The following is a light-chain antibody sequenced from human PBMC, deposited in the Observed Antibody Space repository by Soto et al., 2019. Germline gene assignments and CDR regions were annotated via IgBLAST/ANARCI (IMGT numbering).Light chain of an antibody. CDR3: QQYVKYPVT. J-gene: IGKJ1*01. CDR2: MAS. V-gene: IGKV1-5*03. CDR1: QSIYTW. Sequence: DIQMTQSPSTLSASVGDRVTITCRANQSIYTWLXWYQHKPGKAPKFLIYMASSLENGVPSRFSGSGSGTEFTLTISSLQPDDFATYVCQQYVKYPVTFGQGTKVEIK.